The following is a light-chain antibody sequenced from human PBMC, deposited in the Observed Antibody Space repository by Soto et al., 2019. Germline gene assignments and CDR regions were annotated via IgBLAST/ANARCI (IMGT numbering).Light chain of an antibody. CDR1: QSVSSTY. CDR2: GAS. CDR3: QQYGSSRQT. Sequence: EIVLTQSPGTLSLSPGERATLSCRASQSVSSTYLAWYQQKPGLAPRLLMYGASSRATGIPDRFSGSGSGTDFTLTISRLEPEDFAVYYCQQYGSSRQTFGQGTKVEIK. J-gene: IGKJ1*01. V-gene: IGKV3-20*01.